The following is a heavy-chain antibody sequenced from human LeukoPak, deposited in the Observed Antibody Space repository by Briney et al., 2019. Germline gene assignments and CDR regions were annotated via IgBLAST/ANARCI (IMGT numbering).Heavy chain of an antibody. V-gene: IGHV1-2*02. J-gene: IGHJ4*02. D-gene: IGHD6-13*01. CDR1: GSTFTPYY. Sequence: ASVTVSCTPSGSTFTPYYINWVRQAPGQGLEWLGWINTSSGDTNYAQNFQGRVTMTGEASINTAYMELRSLTSDDTAVYYCASAHMKLVAIGWGQGTLVTVSS. CDR2: INTSSGDT. CDR3: ASAHMKLVAIG.